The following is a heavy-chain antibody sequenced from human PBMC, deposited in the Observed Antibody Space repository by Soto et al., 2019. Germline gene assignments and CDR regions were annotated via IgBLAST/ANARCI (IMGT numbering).Heavy chain of an antibody. CDR1: GGPFSSYV. D-gene: IGHD6-13*01. CDR3: ARDRALNNAAVGMAY. CDR2: IIPMFGIT. V-gene: IGHV1-69*04. Sequence: QVQLVQSGAEVKKPGSSVKVSCKASGGPFSSYVLTWVRQAPGQGLEWMGRIIPMFGITDFAPKFQGRVTITADKSTTTAYMEFSSLRSEDTAIYYCARDRALNNAAVGMAYWGQGTLVTVSS. J-gene: IGHJ4*02.